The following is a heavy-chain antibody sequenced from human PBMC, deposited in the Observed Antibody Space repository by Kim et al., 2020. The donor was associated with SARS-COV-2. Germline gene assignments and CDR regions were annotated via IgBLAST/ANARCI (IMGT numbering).Heavy chain of an antibody. D-gene: IGHD6-13*01. J-gene: IGHJ5*02. Sequence: AQKCQGRVTITADESTSTAYMELSSLRSEDTAVYYCARGIIAAQDNWFDPWGQGTLVTVSS. V-gene: IGHV1-69*01. CDR3: ARGIIAAQDNWFDP.